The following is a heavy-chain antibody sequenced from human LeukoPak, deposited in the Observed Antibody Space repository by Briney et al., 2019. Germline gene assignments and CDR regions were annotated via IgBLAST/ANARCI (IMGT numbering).Heavy chain of an antibody. Sequence: GGSLRLSCAASGFTFSSYSMDWVRQAPGKGLEWVSYISSSSTTIYYAVSVRGRFTISRDNAKNSLFLQMNSLRAEDTAVYYCARALAPEVGSTPDYWGQGTLVTVSS. V-gene: IGHV3-48*04. CDR3: ARALAPEVGSTPDY. CDR1: GFTFSSYS. D-gene: IGHD1-26*01. CDR2: ISSSSTTI. J-gene: IGHJ4*02.